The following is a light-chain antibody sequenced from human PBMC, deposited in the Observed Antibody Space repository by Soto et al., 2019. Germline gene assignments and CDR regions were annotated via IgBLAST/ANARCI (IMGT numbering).Light chain of an antibody. V-gene: IGKV3-15*01. Sequence: EVMMTRSPGTLSVSPGDRATLSCRANQSINNNLAWYQYKPGQAPRLLIYGASTRATNIPARFGGSGSGTEFTPPTNGLQSKVFQIYYCRQSNNWLTLGGGTRGDIK. J-gene: IGKJ4*01. CDR2: GAS. CDR3: RQSNNWLT. CDR1: QSINNN.